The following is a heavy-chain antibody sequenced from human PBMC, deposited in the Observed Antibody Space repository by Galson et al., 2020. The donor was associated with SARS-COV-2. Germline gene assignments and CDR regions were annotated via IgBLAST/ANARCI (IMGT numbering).Heavy chain of an antibody. V-gene: IGHV4-59*08. CDR1: GGSISRYF. D-gene: IGHD3-22*01. CDR3: AGVTNYYDSRRFPKRWVDR. Sequence: SETLSLTCTVSGGSISRYFWSWIRQSPGKGLEWMGYIYYTGITNSNPSLKGRVAISIDTSKYQFSLKLSSVTAADTAVYYCAGVTNYYDSRRFPKRWVDRWGQGTLVTVSS. CDR2: IYYTGIT. J-gene: IGHJ4*02.